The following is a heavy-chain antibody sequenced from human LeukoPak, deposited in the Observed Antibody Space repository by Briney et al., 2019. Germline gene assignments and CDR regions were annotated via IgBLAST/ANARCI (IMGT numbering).Heavy chain of an antibody. V-gene: IGHV1-18*01. CDR1: GYTFTSYG. CDR3: ARVPGNDRLGRGYFQH. CDR2: ISAYNGNT. J-gene: IGHJ1*01. Sequence: ASVKVSCKASGYTFTSYGISWVRQAPGQGLEWMGWISAYNGNTNYAQKLQGRVTMTTDTSTGTAYMELRSLRSDDTAVYYCARVPGNDRLGRGYFQHWGQGTLVTVSS. D-gene: IGHD3-22*01.